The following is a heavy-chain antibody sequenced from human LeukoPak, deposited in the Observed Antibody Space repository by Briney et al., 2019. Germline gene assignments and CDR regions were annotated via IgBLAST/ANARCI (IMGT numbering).Heavy chain of an antibody. CDR3: ARGTYDLRFLEWLSEYYFDY. D-gene: IGHD3-3*01. Sequence: PGGSLRLSCAASGFTFSSYSMNWVRQAPGKGLEWVSYISSSSSTIYYADSVEGRFTISRDNAKNSLYLQMNSLRDEDTAVYYCARGTYDLRFLEWLSEYYFDYWGQGTLVTVSS. CDR1: GFTFSSYS. V-gene: IGHV3-48*02. CDR2: ISSSSSTI. J-gene: IGHJ4*02.